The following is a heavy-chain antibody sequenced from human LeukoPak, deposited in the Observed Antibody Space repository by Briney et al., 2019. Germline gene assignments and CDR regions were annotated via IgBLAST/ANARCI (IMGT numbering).Heavy chain of an antibody. Sequence: ASVKVSCKASGHTFTSYYMHWVRQAPGQGLEWMGIINPSGGSTTYAQKFQGRVTMTSDTSTRTVYMELSSLRSEDTAFYYCASTSCYNCYWFDPWGQGTLVTVSS. D-gene: IGHD2-2*02. CDR3: ASTSCYNCYWFDP. J-gene: IGHJ5*02. CDR2: INPSGGST. CDR1: GHTFTSYY. V-gene: IGHV1-46*03.